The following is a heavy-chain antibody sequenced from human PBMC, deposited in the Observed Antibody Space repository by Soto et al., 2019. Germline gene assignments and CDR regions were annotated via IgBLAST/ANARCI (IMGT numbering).Heavy chain of an antibody. V-gene: IGHV1-3*05. D-gene: IGHD2-21*02. CDR3: ARSIVVVTALDY. Sequence: QVQLVQSGAEEKKPGASVKVSCKASGYTFTSYAMHWVRQAPGQRLEWMGWINAGNGNTKYSQKFQGRITITRETSATTAYMERSSLRPEDTAVYYCARSIVVVTALDYWGQGPLVTVSS. CDR2: INAGNGNT. CDR1: GYTFTSYA. J-gene: IGHJ4*02.